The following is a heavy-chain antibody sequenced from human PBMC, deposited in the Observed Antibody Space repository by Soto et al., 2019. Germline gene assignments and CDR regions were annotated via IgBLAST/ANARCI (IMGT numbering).Heavy chain of an antibody. CDR3: ARFPPGKVVPAARYYYYYYMDV. CDR1: GGSFSGYY. J-gene: IGHJ6*03. D-gene: IGHD2-2*01. Sequence: SETLSLTCAVYGGSFSGYYWSWIRQPPGKGLEWIGEINHSGSTNYNPPLKNRVTISVDKSKNQFSLKMSSVTAADTAVYYCARFPPGKVVPAARYYYYYYMDVWGKGTTVTVSS. CDR2: INHSGST. V-gene: IGHV4-34*01.